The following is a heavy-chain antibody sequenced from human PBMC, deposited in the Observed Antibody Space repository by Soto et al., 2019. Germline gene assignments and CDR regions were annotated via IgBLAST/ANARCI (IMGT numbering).Heavy chain of an antibody. V-gene: IGHV3-21*05. J-gene: IGHJ5*01. CDR2: ISLGGRSI. CDR3: VSEQLYFNVFSVINIPNPLQSFS. D-gene: IGHD2-2*02. Sequence: GGSLRLSCAASGFTFRNYNMNWVRQVPGKGLEWVAQISLGGRSINYADSVKGRFTIFRDDAENSLNLHMKSLGAGDTAHYYCVSEQLYFNVFSVINIPNPLQSFSWG. CDR1: GFTFRNYN.